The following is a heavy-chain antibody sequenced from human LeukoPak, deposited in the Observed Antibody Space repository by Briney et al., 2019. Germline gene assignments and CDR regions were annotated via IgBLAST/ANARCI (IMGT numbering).Heavy chain of an antibody. D-gene: IGHD1-26*01. CDR1: GGSISSYY. J-gene: IGHJ4*02. CDR2: IYYSGST. V-gene: IGHV4-59*08. Sequence: SETLSLTCTVSGGSISSYYWSWIRQPPGKGLEWIGHIYYSGSTNYNPSLKSRVTISVDTSKNQFSLKLSSVTAADTAVYYCARSDYSGSYFFDYWGQGTLVTVSS. CDR3: ARSDYSGSYFFDY.